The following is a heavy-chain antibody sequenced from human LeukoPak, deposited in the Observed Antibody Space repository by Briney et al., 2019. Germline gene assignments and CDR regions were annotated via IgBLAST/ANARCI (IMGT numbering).Heavy chain of an antibody. CDR3: ARAGGIVGATFLSDFDF. D-gene: IGHD1-26*01. V-gene: IGHV3-48*04. CDR2: ISSSSRNI. Sequence: GGSLRLSCAASGFIFSSYSMNWVRQAPGKGLEWVSYISSSSRNIYYADSVKGRFTISRDNAKNSLYLQMNSLRVEDTAVYSCARAGGIVGATFLSDFDFWGQGTLVTVSS. J-gene: IGHJ4*02. CDR1: GFIFSSYS.